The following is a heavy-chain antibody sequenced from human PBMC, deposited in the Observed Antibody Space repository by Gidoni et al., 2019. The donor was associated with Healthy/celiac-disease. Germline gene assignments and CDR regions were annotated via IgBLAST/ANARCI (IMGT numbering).Heavy chain of an antibody. CDR1: GGSISSSSYY. J-gene: IGHJ5*02. CDR2: IYYSGST. Sequence: QLQLQESGPGLVKPSETLSLICTVSGGSISSSSYYWGWIRQPPGKGLEGIGSIYYSGSTYYNPSLKSRVTISVETSKTQFSLKRSSVTAADTAVYYWARLILEWLFWLSWFDPWGQGTLVTVSS. D-gene: IGHD3-3*01. CDR3: ARLILEWLFWLSWFDP. V-gene: IGHV4-39*01.